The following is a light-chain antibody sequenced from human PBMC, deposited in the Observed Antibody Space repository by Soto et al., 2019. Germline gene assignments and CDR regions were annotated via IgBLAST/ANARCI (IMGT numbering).Light chain of an antibody. CDR2: GAS. CDR3: QQYGASPIT. V-gene: IGKV3-20*01. J-gene: IGKJ5*01. CDR1: QSVYNNY. Sequence: EIVLTQSPGTLSLSPGERATLSCRASQSVYNNYLAWYQQKPGQAPRLVMYGASSRASGVSDRISGSGSGTDFTLTITRLEPEDFAVFYCQQYGASPITFGQGTRLEI.